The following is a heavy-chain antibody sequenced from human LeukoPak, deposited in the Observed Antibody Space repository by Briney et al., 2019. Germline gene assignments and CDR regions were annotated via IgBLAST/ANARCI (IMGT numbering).Heavy chain of an antibody. CDR3: TKSWDDSSGYPIDQ. CDR2: IKQDGSEK. J-gene: IGHJ4*02. D-gene: IGHD3-22*01. CDR1: GFTFSSYW. V-gene: IGHV3-7*03. Sequence: PGGSLRLSCAASGFTFSSYWMSWVRQAPGKGLEWVANIKQDGSEKYFVDSVKGRFTISRVNAKNSLYLQMNSLRADDTALYYCTKSWDDSSGYPIDQWGQGTLVTVSS.